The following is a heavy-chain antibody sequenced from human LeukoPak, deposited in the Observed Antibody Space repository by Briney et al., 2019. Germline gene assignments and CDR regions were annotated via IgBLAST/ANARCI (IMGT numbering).Heavy chain of an antibody. CDR2: IGGRGGST. CDR3: ARDPGVVAFHYFDF. CDR1: GFTFSSHA. Sequence: PGGSLRLSCAASGFTFSSHAMAWVRQAPGKGLEWVSAIGGRGGSTHYADSVKGRFTISRDNSKNTVYLQMNSLRAEDTAVYYCARDPGVVAFHYFDFWGQGTLVTVSS. V-gene: IGHV3-23*01. J-gene: IGHJ4*02. D-gene: IGHD3-3*01.